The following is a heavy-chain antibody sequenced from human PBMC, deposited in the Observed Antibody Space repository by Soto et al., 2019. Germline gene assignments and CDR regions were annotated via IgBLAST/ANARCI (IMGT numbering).Heavy chain of an antibody. CDR1: GYPFTVYY. J-gene: IGHJ4*02. CDR3: ARDLAKGGGSAGFDY. V-gene: IGHV1-2*02. D-gene: IGHD1-26*01. Sequence: ASVKVCFKAYGYPFTVYYMHLVRQAPGQGLEWMGWINPKSGGTMYPQKFQGRVTMTWDTSISTAYMALTRLRSDDTAVYYCARDLAKGGGSAGFDYWGQGTMVTVSS. CDR2: INPKSGGT.